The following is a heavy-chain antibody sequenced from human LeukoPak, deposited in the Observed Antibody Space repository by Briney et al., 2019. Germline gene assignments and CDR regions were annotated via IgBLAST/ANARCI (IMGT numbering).Heavy chain of an antibody. V-gene: IGHV1-8*03. CDR1: GYTFTSYD. J-gene: IGHJ4*02. CDR2: MNPNSGNT. Sequence: ASVKVSCKASGYTFTSYDINWVRQATGQGLEWMGWMNPNSGNTGYAQRFQGRVTITRNTSISTAYMELSSLRSEDTAVYYCARAPPGQTGTTKQKSHYFDYWGQGTLVTVSS. D-gene: IGHD1-7*01. CDR3: ARAPPGQTGTTKQKSHYFDY.